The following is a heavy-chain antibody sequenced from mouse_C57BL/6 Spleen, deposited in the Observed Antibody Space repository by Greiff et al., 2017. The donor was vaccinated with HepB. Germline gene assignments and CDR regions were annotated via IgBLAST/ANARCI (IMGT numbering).Heavy chain of an antibody. CDR2: IRSKSSNYAT. J-gene: IGHJ4*01. CDR1: GFTFNTYA. Sequence: EVMLVESGGGLVQPKGSLKLSCAASGFTFNTYAMHWVRQAPGKGLEWVARIRSKSSNYATYYADSVKDRFTISRDDSQSMLYLQMNNLKTEDTAMYYCVRGNYYDYGDYYAMDYWGQGTSVTVSS. CDR3: VRGNYYDYGDYYAMDY. D-gene: IGHD2-4*01. V-gene: IGHV10-3*01.